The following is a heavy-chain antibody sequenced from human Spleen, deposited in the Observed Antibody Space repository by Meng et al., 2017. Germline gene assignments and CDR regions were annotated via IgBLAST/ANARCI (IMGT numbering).Heavy chain of an antibody. J-gene: IGHJ4*02. CDR2: IYYSGNT. Sequence: QVQLQESGPGLVKPSQTLSLTCTVSGGSISSGDYYWSWIRQPPGKGLEWIGYIYYSGNTYYNPSLKSRGTISVDTSKNQFSLKLSSVTAADTAVYFCARRVHDGRHYHYFDYWGQGALVTVSS. V-gene: IGHV4-30-4*01. CDR3: ARRVHDGRHYHYFDY. D-gene: IGHD3-16*01. CDR1: GGSISSGDYY.